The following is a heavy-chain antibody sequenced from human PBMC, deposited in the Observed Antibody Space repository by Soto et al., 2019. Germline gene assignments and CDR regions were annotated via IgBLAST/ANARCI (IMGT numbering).Heavy chain of an antibody. CDR3: ARDLRRVSLWSGFLSNYAMDV. CDR1: GFTFSTYG. D-gene: IGHD3-3*01. Sequence: GGSLRLSCAASGFTFSTYGMHWVRQAPGKGLEWVAVIWYDGSYKYYADSVKGRFIISRDNSKNTLYLQMHSLRAEDTAVYFCARDLRRVSLWSGFLSNYAMDVWGPGTTVTVSS. J-gene: IGHJ6*02. V-gene: IGHV3-33*01. CDR2: IWYDGSYK.